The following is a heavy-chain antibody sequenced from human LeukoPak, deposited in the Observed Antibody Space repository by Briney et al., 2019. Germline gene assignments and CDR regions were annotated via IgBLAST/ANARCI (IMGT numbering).Heavy chain of an antibody. Sequence: GGSLRLSCAASGFIFPNVWMSWVRQAPGKGLEWVGRIKSKAHGGTTDSAAPVKGRFTISRDNSKNTLYLQMNSLRAEDTAVYYCARDGYYYDSSGYYPDYWGQGTLVAVSS. CDR3: ARDGYYYDSSGYYPDY. CDR1: GFIFPNVW. V-gene: IGHV3-15*01. D-gene: IGHD3-22*01. J-gene: IGHJ4*02. CDR2: IKSKAHGGTT.